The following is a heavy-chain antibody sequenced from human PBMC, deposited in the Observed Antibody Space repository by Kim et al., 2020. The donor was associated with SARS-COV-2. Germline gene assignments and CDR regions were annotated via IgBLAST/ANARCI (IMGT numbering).Heavy chain of an antibody. J-gene: IGHJ4*02. Sequence: GGSLRLSCAASGFTFSSYWMSWVRQAPGKGLEWVANIKQDGSEKYYADSVKGRFTISRDNAKNSLYLQMNSLRAEDTAVYYCARADIVVVVAASYYFDYWGQGTLVTVSS. V-gene: IGHV3-7*01. CDR1: GFTFSSYW. D-gene: IGHD2-15*01. CDR3: ARADIVVVVAASYYFDY. CDR2: IKQDGSEK.